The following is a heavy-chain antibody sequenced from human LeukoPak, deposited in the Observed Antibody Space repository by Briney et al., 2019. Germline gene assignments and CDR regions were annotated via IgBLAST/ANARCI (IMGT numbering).Heavy chain of an antibody. V-gene: IGHV1-2*02. J-gene: IGHJ4*02. Sequence: ASVKVSCKASGYTFTGYYMHWVRQAPGQGLEWMGWINPNSGGTNYAQKFQGRVTMTRDTSINTASMELSRLRSDDTAVYYCARDLSYYGSGNYYFDYWGQGTRVTVSS. CDR3: ARDLSYYGSGNYYFDY. CDR2: INPNSGGT. CDR1: GYTFTGYY. D-gene: IGHD3-10*01.